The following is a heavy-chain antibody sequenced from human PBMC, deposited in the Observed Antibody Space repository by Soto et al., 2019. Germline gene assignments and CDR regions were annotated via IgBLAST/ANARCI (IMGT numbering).Heavy chain of an antibody. Sequence: QVQLVQSGAEVKKPGASVKVSCKASGYTFTSYDINWVRQATGQGLEWMGWMNPNSGNTGYAQKFQGRVTMTRNTSISTAYMELSSLRSEDTAVYYCARGRPGMVRAVIITFDYGMDVWGQGTTVTVSS. D-gene: IGHD3-10*01. V-gene: IGHV1-8*01. CDR3: ARGRPGMVRAVIITFDYGMDV. CDR1: GYTFTSYD. CDR2: MNPNSGNT. J-gene: IGHJ6*02.